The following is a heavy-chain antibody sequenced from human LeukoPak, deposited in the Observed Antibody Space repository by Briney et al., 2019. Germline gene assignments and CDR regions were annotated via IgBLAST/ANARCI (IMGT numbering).Heavy chain of an antibody. CDR3: ARDGSAAVLDAFDI. V-gene: IGHV4-59*01. J-gene: IGHJ3*02. D-gene: IGHD6-13*01. CDR1: GGSISSYY. CDR2: IYYSGST. Sequence: SETLSLTCTVSGGSISSYYWSWIRQPPGKGLEWIGYIYYSGSTNYNPSLKSRVTISVDTSKNQFSLKLSSVTAADTAVYRCARDGSAAVLDAFDIWGQGTMVTVSS.